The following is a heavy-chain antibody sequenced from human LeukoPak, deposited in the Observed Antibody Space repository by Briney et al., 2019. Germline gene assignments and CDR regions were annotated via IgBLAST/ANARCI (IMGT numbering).Heavy chain of an antibody. Sequence: SETLSLTCAVSGYSISSGYYWGWIRQPPGKGLEWIGSIYHSGSTYYNPSLKSRVTISVDTSKNQFSLKLSSVTAADTAVYHCARHVAGTSPLGFDPWGQGTLVTVSS. CDR2: IYHSGST. CDR1: GYSISSGYY. CDR3: ARHVAGTSPLGFDP. J-gene: IGHJ5*02. D-gene: IGHD1-1*01. V-gene: IGHV4-38-2*01.